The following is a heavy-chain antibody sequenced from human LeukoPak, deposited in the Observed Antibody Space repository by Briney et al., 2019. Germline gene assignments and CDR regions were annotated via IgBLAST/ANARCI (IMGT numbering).Heavy chain of an antibody. V-gene: IGHV3-23*01. CDR1: GFTFSTYV. CDR2: ISVGAEYI. D-gene: IGHD3-3*01. Sequence: GGSLRLSCAASGFTFSTYVMNWFRQAPGKGLEWVSTISVGAEYIFYADSVKGRFTISRDDSNNALYLQMHSLRAEDTALYYCASGPPFLKYFEYWGEGALVTVSS. CDR3: ASGPPFLKYFEY. J-gene: IGHJ4*02.